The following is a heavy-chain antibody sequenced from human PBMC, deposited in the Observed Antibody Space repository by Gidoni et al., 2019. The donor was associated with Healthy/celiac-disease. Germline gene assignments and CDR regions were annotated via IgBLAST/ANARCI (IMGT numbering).Heavy chain of an antibody. Sequence: QAQLVQSGGGAKKPGASFEVSCKASRGRFSCYAISWVRQAPGQGLEWMGGIIPIFGTANYAQKLQGRVTITADDSTSTAYMELSSVRSEDAAVYYCARASKGYYDSSVRIRGQGTLVTVSS. V-gene: IGHV1-69*01. D-gene: IGHD3-22*01. J-gene: IGHJ1*01. CDR2: IIPIFGTA. CDR1: RGRFSCYA. CDR3: ARASKGYYDSSVRI.